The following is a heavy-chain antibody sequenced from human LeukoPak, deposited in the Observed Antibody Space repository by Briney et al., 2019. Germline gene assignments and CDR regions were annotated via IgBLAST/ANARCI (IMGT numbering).Heavy chain of an antibody. J-gene: IGHJ4*02. V-gene: IGHV1-2*02. Sequence: ASVKVSCKASGYTFTGYYMHWVRQAPGQGLEWMGWINPNSGDTNYAQKFQGRVTMTRDTSISTAYMELSRLRDDTTAVYYCAGGGSSSSEVWGQGTLVTVSS. CDR2: INPNSGDT. D-gene: IGHD6-6*01. CDR3: AGGGSSSSEV. CDR1: GYTFTGYY.